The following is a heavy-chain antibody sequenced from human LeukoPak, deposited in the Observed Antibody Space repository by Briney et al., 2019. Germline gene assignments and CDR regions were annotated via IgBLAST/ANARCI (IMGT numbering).Heavy chain of an antibody. CDR1: GFTFRSYG. V-gene: IGHV3-20*04. D-gene: IGHD5-18*01. Sequence: GGTLRLSCVASGFTFRSYGMSWVRQAPGKGLEWVSGINWNARSTDYADSVKGRFTISRDNAKNSLYLQMNSLKAEDTALYYCARDPTAMVFGYFDLWGRGTLVTVSS. J-gene: IGHJ2*01. CDR2: INWNARST. CDR3: ARDPTAMVFGYFDL.